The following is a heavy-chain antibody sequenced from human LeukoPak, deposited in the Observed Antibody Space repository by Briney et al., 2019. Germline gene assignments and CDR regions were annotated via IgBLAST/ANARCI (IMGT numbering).Heavy chain of an antibody. Sequence: GGSLRLSCAASGFTFSSYSMNWVRQAPGKGLEWVSSISSSSSYIYYAGSVKGRFTISRDNAKNSMHLQMNSLRDEDTAVYYCARKGAGLDYWGQGTLVTVSS. CDR1: GFTFSSYS. J-gene: IGHJ4*02. V-gene: IGHV3-21*01. CDR2: ISSSSSYI. D-gene: IGHD6-19*01. CDR3: ARKGAGLDY.